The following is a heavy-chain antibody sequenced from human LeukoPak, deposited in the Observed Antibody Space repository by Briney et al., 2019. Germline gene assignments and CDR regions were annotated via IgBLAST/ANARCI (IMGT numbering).Heavy chain of an antibody. CDR3: ARDQKELEPWDFDY. J-gene: IGHJ4*02. V-gene: IGHV1-2*02. CDR2: INPNSGGT. CDR1: GYTFTGYH. Sequence: ASVKVSCKASGYTFTGYHMHWVRQAPGQGLEWVGWINPNSGGTNYAQKFQGRVTMTRDTSISTAYMELSRLRSDDTAVYYCARDQKELEPWDFDYWGQGTLVTVSS. D-gene: IGHD1-1*01.